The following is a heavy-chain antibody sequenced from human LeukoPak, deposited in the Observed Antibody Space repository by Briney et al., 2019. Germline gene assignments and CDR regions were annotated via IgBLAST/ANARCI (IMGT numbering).Heavy chain of an antibody. CDR1: GYSFTSYW. V-gene: IGHV5-10-1*01. J-gene: IGHJ4*02. CDR2: IDPSDSYT. D-gene: IGHD6-6*01. CDR3: ARIASYSSSHEFDY. Sequence: GESLKISCKGSGYSFTSYWISWARQMPGKGLEWMWRIDPSDSYTNYSPSFQGHVTISADKSISTAYLQWSSLKASDTAMYYCARIASYSSSHEFDYWGQGTLVTVSS.